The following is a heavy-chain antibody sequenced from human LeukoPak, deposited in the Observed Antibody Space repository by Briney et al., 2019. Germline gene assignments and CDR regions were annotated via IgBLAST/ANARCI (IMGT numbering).Heavy chain of an antibody. CDR3: VTDLHGVNWYVD. D-gene: IGHD1-1*01. J-gene: IGHJ4*02. CDR2: VEHDGTTK. CDR1: GFTFASLG. V-gene: IGHV3-30*02. Sequence: GGSLRLSCSASGFTFASLGMHWVRQAPGKGLEWVAFVEHDGTTKYYADSVKGRFSISRDNAKNTLFLQMNSLRPDDTSMYYCVTDLHGVNWYVDWGQGTLVTVSS.